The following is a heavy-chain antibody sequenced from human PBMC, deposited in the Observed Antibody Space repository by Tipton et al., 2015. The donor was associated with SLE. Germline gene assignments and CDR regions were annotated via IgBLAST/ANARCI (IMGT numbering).Heavy chain of an antibody. CDR3: ARDPGRYDFGPYGMDV. CDR1: GGSISSYY. D-gene: IGHD3-3*01. Sequence: TLYLTCTVSGGSISSYYWSWIRQPPGKGLEWIGYIFYSGSTNYNPSLKSRVTISVDTSKNQFSLKLSSVTAADTAVYYCARDPGRYDFGPYGMDVWGQGTTVTVSS. J-gene: IGHJ6*02. CDR2: IFYSGST. V-gene: IGHV4-59*01.